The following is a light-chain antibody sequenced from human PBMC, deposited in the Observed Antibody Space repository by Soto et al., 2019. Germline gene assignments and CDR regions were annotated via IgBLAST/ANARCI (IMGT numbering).Light chain of an antibody. CDR1: SSDVGGYNF. Sequence: QSALTQPASVSGSPGQSIAISCTGTSSDVGGYNFVSWYQQYPGKAPKLVIYDVNNRPSGVSDRFSGSKSGNTASLTISGLQAEDEADYYCNSYTSSTTHVVFGGGTKVTVL. CDR2: DVN. V-gene: IGLV2-14*03. CDR3: NSYTSSTTHVV. J-gene: IGLJ2*01.